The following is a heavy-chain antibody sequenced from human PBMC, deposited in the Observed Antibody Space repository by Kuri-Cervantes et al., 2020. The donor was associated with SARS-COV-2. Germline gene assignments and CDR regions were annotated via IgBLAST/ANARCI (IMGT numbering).Heavy chain of an antibody. D-gene: IGHD2-2*01. J-gene: IGHJ5*02. Sequence: SETLSLTCTVSGGSISSGSYYWSWIRQPAGKGLEWIGRIYTSGSTNYNPSLKSRVTISVDTSKNQFSLKLSSVTAADTAVYYCARETMYCSSTSCYPPWFDPWGQGTLVTGSS. CDR2: IYTSGST. CDR1: GGSISSGSYY. CDR3: ARETMYCSSTSCYPPWFDP. V-gene: IGHV4-61*02.